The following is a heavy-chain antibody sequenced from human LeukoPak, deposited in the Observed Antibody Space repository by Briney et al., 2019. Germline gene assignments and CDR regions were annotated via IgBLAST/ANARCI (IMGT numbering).Heavy chain of an antibody. Sequence: PSETLSLTCTVSGDSISGGTFYWGCVRQPPGQCLEWIGSIHFNGNTYYNPSLKSPVTISVDMPKNQFSLNLSSVTVADTAVYYCAGRVGATIWTGLHFWGQGILVTVSS. CDR1: GDSISGGTFY. V-gene: IGHV4-39*01. J-gene: IGHJ4*02. D-gene: IGHD1-26*01. CDR3: AGRVGATIWTGLHF. CDR2: IHFNGNT.